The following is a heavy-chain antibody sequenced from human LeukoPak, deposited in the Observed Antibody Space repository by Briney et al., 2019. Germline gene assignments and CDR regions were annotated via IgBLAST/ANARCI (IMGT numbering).Heavy chain of an antibody. D-gene: IGHD3-10*01. V-gene: IGHV4-4*02. CDR1: GGSISSSNW. CDR3: ARNRYYYGSRNYGVPNWFDP. Sequence: SSETLSLTCAVSGGSISSSNWWNWVRQSPGKGLEWIAEIHHSGSTYYNPSLKSRVTISVDTSKNQFSLKLNSVTAADTAVYYCARNRYYYGSRNYGVPNWFDPWGQGTLVTVSS. J-gene: IGHJ5*02. CDR2: IHHSGST.